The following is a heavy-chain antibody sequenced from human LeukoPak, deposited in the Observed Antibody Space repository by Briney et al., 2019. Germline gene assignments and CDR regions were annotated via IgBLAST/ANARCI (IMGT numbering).Heavy chain of an antibody. CDR2: IYYSGST. J-gene: IGHJ6*03. D-gene: IGHD3-9*01. Sequence: SETLSLTCTVSGGSISSYYWSWIRQPPGKGLEWIGYIYYSGSTNYNPSLKSRVTISVDTSKNQFSLKLSSVTAADTAVYYCARDRHYDILTGHAYYYYMDVWGKGTTVTVSS. CDR1: GGSISSYY. CDR3: ARDRHYDILTGHAYYYYMDV. V-gene: IGHV4-59*12.